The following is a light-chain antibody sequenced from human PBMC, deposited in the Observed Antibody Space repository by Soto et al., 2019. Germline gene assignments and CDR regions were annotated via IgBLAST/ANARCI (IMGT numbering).Light chain of an antibody. CDR1: SSDVGGYSY. V-gene: IGLV2-14*01. CDR2: DVS. J-gene: IGLJ1*01. CDR3: ASYTTSSTYV. Sequence: QSALTQPASVSGSPGQSIAISCTGTSSDVGGYSYVSWYQQQPGKAPKLVISDVSNRPSGVSDRFSGSKSGNTASLTISGLQTEDEAHYYCASYTTSSTYVFGTGTKVTVL.